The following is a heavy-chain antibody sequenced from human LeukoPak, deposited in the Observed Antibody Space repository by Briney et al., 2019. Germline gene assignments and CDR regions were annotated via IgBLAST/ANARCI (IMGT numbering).Heavy chain of an antibody. CDR2: ISAYNGNT. CDR3: ARAVDEDTAMVTSRYYFDY. Sequence: ASVKVSCKASGYTFTSYGISWVRQAPGQGLEWMRWISAYNGNTNYAQKLQGRVTMTTDTSTSTAYMELRSLRSDDTAVYYCARAVDEDTAMVTSRYYFDYWGQGTLVTVPS. CDR1: GYTFTSYG. V-gene: IGHV1-18*01. D-gene: IGHD5-18*01. J-gene: IGHJ4*02.